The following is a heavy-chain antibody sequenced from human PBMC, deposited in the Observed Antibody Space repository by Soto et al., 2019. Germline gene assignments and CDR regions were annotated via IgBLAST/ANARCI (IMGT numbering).Heavy chain of an antibody. Sequence: QITLKESGPTLMKPTQTLTLTCTFSGFSLTTNGVGVGWIRQPPEKALEWLALIYWDNDKRYSPSLKNRLTITMDTSKNQVVLTMTNMDPVDTATYFCAHRLVGQRAPWDWGYVDYWGQGILVTVSS. CDR1: GFSLTTNGVG. J-gene: IGHJ4*02. V-gene: IGHV2-5*02. CDR2: IYWDNDK. CDR3: AHRLVGQRAPWDWGYVDY. D-gene: IGHD2-15*01.